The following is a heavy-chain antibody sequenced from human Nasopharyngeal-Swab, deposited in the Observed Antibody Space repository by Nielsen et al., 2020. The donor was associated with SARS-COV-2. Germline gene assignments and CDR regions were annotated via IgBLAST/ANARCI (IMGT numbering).Heavy chain of an antibody. Sequence: ASVKVSCKASGYTFTGYYIHWVRQAPGQGLEWMGRINPYSGGTNYAQKFQGRVTMTRDTSISTDYMELSRLRSDDTAVYYCARGPDSSGYNYYYYYMDVWGKGTTVTVSS. CDR2: INPYSGGT. V-gene: IGHV1-2*06. J-gene: IGHJ6*03. D-gene: IGHD3-22*01. CDR3: ARGPDSSGYNYYYYYMDV. CDR1: GYTFTGYY.